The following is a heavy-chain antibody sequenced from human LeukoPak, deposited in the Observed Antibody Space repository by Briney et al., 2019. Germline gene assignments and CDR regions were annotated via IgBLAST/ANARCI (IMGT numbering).Heavy chain of an antibody. V-gene: IGHV3-48*03. CDR2: IDSDSTT. J-gene: IGHJ5*02. Sequence: PGGSLRLSCFASGFIFSSYEMNWVRHAPGKGLEWLSYIDSDSTTSSADSVKSRFSISRDNAKNSQYLQMNSLTVEDTAIYHCVRGGRGSGSNWFDPWGQGTLVTVSS. CDR3: VRGGRGSGSNWFDP. D-gene: IGHD1-26*01. CDR1: GFIFSSYE.